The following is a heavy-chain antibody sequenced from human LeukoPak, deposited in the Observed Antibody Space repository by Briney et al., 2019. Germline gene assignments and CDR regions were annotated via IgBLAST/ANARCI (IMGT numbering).Heavy chain of an antibody. CDR2: IYSGTI. CDR1: GFTVSSNS. D-gene: IGHD3-22*01. J-gene: IGHJ4*02. Sequence: GGSLRLSCTVSGFTVSSNSMSWVRQAPGKGLEWVSFIYSGTIHYSDSVKGRFTISRDNSKNTLYLQMNSPRAEDTAVYYCAKDYDRNHYESSGFFDYWGQGTLVTVSS. CDR3: AKDYDRNHYESSGFFDY. V-gene: IGHV3-53*01.